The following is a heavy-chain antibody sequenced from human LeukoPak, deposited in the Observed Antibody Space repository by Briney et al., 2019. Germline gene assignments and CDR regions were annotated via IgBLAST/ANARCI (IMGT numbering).Heavy chain of an antibody. J-gene: IGHJ4*02. CDR1: GGCISGYR. CDR2: IYADGST. V-gene: IGHV4-4*07. D-gene: IGHD1-26*01. CDR3: ARGIVGATAPDY. Sequence: PSETLSLTCTVSGGCISGYRWSWIGQPAGKGLEWIGSIYADGSTNYNASLMSRVTMSVDTSKNQFSLNLNSVTAADTAFYYCARGIVGATAPDYWGQGALVTVSS.